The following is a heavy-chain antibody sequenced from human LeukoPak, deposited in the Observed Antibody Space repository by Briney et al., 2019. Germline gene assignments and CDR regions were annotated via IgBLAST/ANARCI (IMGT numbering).Heavy chain of an antibody. D-gene: IGHD3-10*01. Sequence: GGSLRLYCEASGFTFSSYAMTWVRQAPGKGLEWVSAIPGSGDSTYYADSVKGRFTISRDNSKNTLYLQMNSLRAEDTAVYYCAKRLGSRGPEGYWGQGTLVTVSS. CDR2: IPGSGDST. V-gene: IGHV3-23*01. CDR1: GFTFSSYA. J-gene: IGHJ4*02. CDR3: AKRLGSRGPEGY.